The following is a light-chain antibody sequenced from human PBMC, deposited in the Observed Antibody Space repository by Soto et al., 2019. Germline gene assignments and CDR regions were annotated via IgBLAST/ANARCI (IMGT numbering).Light chain of an antibody. CDR2: DVN. Sequence: HSALTQPGSVSGSPGQSIAISCTGTSSHVCYYNYVSWHQQDPGRAPQVMIYDVNSRPSGVSDRFSGSKSGNTASLTISGLQAEDEADYYCSSYTSSSTYVFGTGNKVTVL. J-gene: IGLJ1*01. CDR1: SSHVCYYNY. V-gene: IGLV2-14*01. CDR3: SSYTSSSTYV.